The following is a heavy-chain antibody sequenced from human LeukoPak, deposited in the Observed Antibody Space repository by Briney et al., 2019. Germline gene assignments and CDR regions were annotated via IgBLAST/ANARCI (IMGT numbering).Heavy chain of an antibody. CDR2: ISTHNGNT. J-gene: IGHJ4*02. V-gene: IGHV1-18*01. D-gene: IGHD6-19*01. CDR1: GYSFTSYG. Sequence: GASVKVSCKASGYSFTSYGISWVRQAPGQGLEWTGWISTHNGNTNYAQKLQGRVTMTIDTSTSTAYMDLTSLRSDDTAVYYCARGEYGGGWYARGSFDYWGQGTLVTVSS. CDR3: ARGEYGGGWYARGSFDY.